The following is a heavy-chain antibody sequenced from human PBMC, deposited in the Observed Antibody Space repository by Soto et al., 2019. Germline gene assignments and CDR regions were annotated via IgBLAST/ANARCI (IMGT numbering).Heavy chain of an antibody. CDR1: GGTFNNYA. D-gene: IGHD1-26*01. V-gene: IGHV1-69*06. Sequence: QVQLVQSGAEVKKPGSSVNVSCKTSGGTFNNYAISWVRQAPGQGLEWMGGIIPLFGTTHYAQKFQGRVTITTDKSTSTAYMELSSLRSDYTAVYYCARLIGEGYSGTYGLDYWGQGTLVTVSS. CDR3: ARLIGEGYSGTYGLDY. CDR2: IIPLFGTT. J-gene: IGHJ4*02.